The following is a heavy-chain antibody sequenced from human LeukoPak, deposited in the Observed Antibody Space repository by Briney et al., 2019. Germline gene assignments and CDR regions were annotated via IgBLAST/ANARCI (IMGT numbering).Heavy chain of an antibody. V-gene: IGHV1-2*02. D-gene: IGHD5-24*01. J-gene: IGHJ4*02. CDR3: ARGAVREMATIV. CDR2: INPNSGGT. CDR1: GYTFTGYY. Sequence: ASVKVSCKASGYTFTGYYMHWVRQAPGQGLEWMRWINPNSGGTNYAQKFQGRVTMTRDTSISTAYMELSRLRSDDTAVYYCARGAVREMATIVWGQGTLVTVSS.